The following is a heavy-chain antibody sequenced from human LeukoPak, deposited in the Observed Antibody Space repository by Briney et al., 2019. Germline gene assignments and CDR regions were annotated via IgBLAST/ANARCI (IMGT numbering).Heavy chain of an antibody. CDR3: AGAVTNLGVAIPAH. CDR2: INPSGDNR. D-gene: IGHD3-3*01. Sequence: ASVKVSCKASGYTFSSYYMHWVRQAPGQGHEWMGIINPSGDNRSYAQKFQGRVTMTRDMSTSTVYMEVSSLRSEDTAVYYCAGAVTNLGVAIPAHWGQGTLVTVSS. CDR1: GYTFSSYY. V-gene: IGHV1-46*01. J-gene: IGHJ4*02.